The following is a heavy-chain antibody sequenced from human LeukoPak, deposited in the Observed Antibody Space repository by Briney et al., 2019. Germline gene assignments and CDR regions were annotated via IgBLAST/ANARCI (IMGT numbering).Heavy chain of an antibody. V-gene: IGHV4-39*01. Sequence: SETLSLTCTVSGGSISSSSYYWGWIRQPPGKGLEWIGSIYYSGSTYYNPSLKSRVTISVDTSKNQFSLKLSPVTAADTAVYYCARDDFWSGYPGPDWGQGTLVTVSS. CDR3: ARDDFWSGYPGPD. CDR2: IYYSGST. D-gene: IGHD3-3*01. J-gene: IGHJ4*02. CDR1: GGSISSSSYY.